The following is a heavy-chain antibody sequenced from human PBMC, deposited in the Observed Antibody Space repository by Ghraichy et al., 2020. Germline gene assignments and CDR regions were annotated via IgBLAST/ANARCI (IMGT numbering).Heavy chain of an antibody. CDR2: IYWNDDK. D-gene: IGHD3-22*01. Sequence: GPTLVKPTQTLTLTCTFSGFSLSSSGVGVGWIRQPPGKALEWLALIYWNDDKRYSPSLKSRLTITKDTSTNQVVLAMTNMDPVDTATYYCAHMFYYDSSGYYLLDYWGQGTLVTVSS. J-gene: IGHJ4*02. CDR1: GFSLSSSGVG. V-gene: IGHV2-5*01. CDR3: AHMFYYDSSGYYLLDY.